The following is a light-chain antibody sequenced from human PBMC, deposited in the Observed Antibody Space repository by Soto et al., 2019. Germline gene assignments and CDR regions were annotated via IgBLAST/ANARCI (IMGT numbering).Light chain of an antibody. CDR2: AAS. Sequence: DIQMTQSPSSLSASVGDRVTITCRASQGITNNLAWYQQKPGKVPKLLISAASTLQSGVPSRFSGSGSGTDFTLTISSLQAEDAATYYCQKYNNAPFTFGPGTKVDIK. CDR3: QKYNNAPFT. J-gene: IGKJ3*01. CDR1: QGITNN. V-gene: IGKV1-27*01.